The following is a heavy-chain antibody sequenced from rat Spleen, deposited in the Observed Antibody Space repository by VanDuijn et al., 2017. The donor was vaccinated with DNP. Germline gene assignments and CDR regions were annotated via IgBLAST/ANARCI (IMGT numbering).Heavy chain of an antibody. CDR3: AYNNYFDY. J-gene: IGHJ2*01. CDR1: GFTFSSFP. D-gene: IGHD1-10*01. V-gene: IGHV5-46*01. CDR2: IIYDGSRT. Sequence: EVQLVESGGGLVQPGMSMKLSCVASGFTFSSFPMAWVRQAPTQGLEWVATIIYDGSRTYSRDSVEGRFTISRDNAKSTLYLQMNSLRSEDTATYYCAYNNYFDYWGQGVMVTVSS.